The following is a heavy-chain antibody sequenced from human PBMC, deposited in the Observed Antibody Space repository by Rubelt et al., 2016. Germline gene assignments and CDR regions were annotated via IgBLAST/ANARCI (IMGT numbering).Heavy chain of an antibody. J-gene: IGHJ1*01. D-gene: IGHD4-17*01. V-gene: IGHV3-30*02. CDR2: IRYDGSNK. Sequence: QVQLVESGGGVVQPGGSLRLSCAASGFTFSSYGMHWVRQAPGKGLEWVAFIRYDGSNKYYADSVKGRFTISRDNSKNTLYLQMNSLRAEDTAVYYCAKPARLDYGINAEYFQHLGQGTLVTVSS. CDR3: AKPARLDYGINAEYFQH. CDR1: GFTFSSYG.